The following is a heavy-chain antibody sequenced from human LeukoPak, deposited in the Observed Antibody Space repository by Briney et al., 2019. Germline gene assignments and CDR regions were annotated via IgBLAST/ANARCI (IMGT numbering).Heavy chain of an antibody. V-gene: IGHV3-66*01. Sequence: GGSLRLSCAASGFTVSSNYMSWVRQAPGKGLEWVSVIYSGGSTYYADSVKGRFTISRDNSKNTLYLQMNSLRAEDTAVYYCARELVKGGYSYGAPDYWGQGTLVTVSS. J-gene: IGHJ4*02. CDR3: ARELVKGGYSYGAPDY. D-gene: IGHD5-18*01. CDR1: GFTVSSNY. CDR2: IYSGGST.